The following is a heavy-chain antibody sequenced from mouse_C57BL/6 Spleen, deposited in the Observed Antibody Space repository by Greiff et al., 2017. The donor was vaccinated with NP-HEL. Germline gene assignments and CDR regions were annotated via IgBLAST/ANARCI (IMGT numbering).Heavy chain of an antibody. D-gene: IGHD2-4*01. V-gene: IGHV1-9*01. CDR1: GYTFTGYW. J-gene: IGHJ3*01. CDR2: ILPGSGST. CDR3: ARGGLRRGFAY. Sequence: QVQLQQSGAELMKPGASVKLSCKATGYTFTGYWIEWVKQRPGHGLEWIGEILPGSGSTNYTEKFKGKATFTADTSSNTAYMQLSSLTTEDSAIYYCARGGLRRGFAYWGQGTLVTVSA.